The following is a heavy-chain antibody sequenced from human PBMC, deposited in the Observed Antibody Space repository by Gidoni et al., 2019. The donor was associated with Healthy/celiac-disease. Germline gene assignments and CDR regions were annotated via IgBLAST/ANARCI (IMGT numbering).Heavy chain of an antibody. CDR2: ITQDGSEK. D-gene: IGHD4-17*01. CDR1: GFTFSSYW. V-gene: IGHV3-7*01. Sequence: EVQLVESGGGLVQPGGSLRLSCAASGFTFSSYWLRWVRPAPGKGLEWVANITQDGSEKYYVDSVKGRFTISRDNAKNSLYLQMNSLRAEDTAVYYCAREGYGDDGGFDYWGQGTLVTVSS. J-gene: IGHJ4*02. CDR3: AREGYGDDGGFDY.